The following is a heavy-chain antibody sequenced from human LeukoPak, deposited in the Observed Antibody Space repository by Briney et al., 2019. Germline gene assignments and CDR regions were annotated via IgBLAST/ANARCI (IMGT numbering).Heavy chain of an antibody. D-gene: IGHD2-2*01. CDR3: AREGLVCISSTNCYLAAFDI. V-gene: IGHV3-74*03. CDR2: VNSDGSST. Sequence: GGSLRLSCAASGVTLTNYWMHWVRQAPGQGLVWVSRVNSDGSSTEYADSVKGRFTISRDNAKNTPYLQMSSLRDEDTAVYYCAREGLVCISSTNCYLAAFDIWGQGTVVTVSS. J-gene: IGHJ3*02. CDR1: GVTLTNYW.